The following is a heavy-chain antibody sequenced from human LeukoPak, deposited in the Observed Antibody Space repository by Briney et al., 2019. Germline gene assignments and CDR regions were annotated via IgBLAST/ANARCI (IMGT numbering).Heavy chain of an antibody. CDR1: GFTFSSYE. J-gene: IGHJ4*02. CDR3: ARVCSICYDLFGPFDY. CDR2: IKQDGSEK. Sequence: GGSLRLSCAASGFTFSSYEMNWVRQAPGKGLEWVANIKQDGSEKYYVDSVKGRFTISRDNAKNSLYLQMNSLRAEDTAVYYCARVCSICYDLFGPFDYWGQGTLVTVSS. D-gene: IGHD2-2*01. V-gene: IGHV3-7*01.